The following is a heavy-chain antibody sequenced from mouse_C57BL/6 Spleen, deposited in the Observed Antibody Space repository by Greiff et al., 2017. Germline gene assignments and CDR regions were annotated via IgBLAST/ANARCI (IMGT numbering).Heavy chain of an antibody. D-gene: IGHD2-10*01. CDR3: AGEPTMDYLVY. CDR2: ISSGSSTI. J-gene: IGHJ2*01. CDR1: GFTFSDYG. Sequence: DVKLVESGGGLVKPGGSLKLSCAASGFTFSDYGMHWVRQAPEKGLEWDAYISSGSSTIYYADTVKGRFTISRDNAKNTLFLQMTSLRSNDTAMYYCAGEPTMDYLVYWGQGTTLTVSS. V-gene: IGHV5-17*01.